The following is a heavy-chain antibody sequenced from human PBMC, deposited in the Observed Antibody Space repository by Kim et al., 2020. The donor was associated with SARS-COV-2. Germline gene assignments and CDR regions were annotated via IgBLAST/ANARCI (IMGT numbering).Heavy chain of an antibody. CDR2: ISGSGGST. D-gene: IGHD3-22*01. J-gene: IGHJ3*02. CDR3: AKDLMAKKYYYDSSGYYCAFDI. V-gene: IGHV3-23*01. CDR1: GFTFSSYA. Sequence: GGSLRLSCAASGFTFSSYAMSWVRQAPGKGLEWVSAISGSGGSTYYADSVKGRFTISRDNSKNTLYLQMNSLRAEDTAVYYCAKDLMAKKYYYDSSGYYCAFDIWGQGTMVTVSS.